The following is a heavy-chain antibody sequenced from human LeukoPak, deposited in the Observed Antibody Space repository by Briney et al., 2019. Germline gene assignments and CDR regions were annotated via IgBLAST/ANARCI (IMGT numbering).Heavy chain of an antibody. CDR1: GYSFTSYW. CDR2: IYPGYSDT. D-gene: IGHD1-26*01. Sequence: GESLKISCKGSGYSFTSYWIGWVRQMPGKGLEWMGIIYPGYSDTRYSPSFQGQVTISADNSISTPYLKWSSLKASDTAMYYCASEDGQWELPGHFDYWGQGTLVTVSS. V-gene: IGHV5-51*01. J-gene: IGHJ4*02. CDR3: ASEDGQWELPGHFDY.